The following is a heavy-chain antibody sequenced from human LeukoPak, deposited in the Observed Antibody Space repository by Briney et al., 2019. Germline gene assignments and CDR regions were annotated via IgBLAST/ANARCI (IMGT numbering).Heavy chain of an antibody. Sequence: GASVKVSCKSSGYIFTSHYMHWVRQAPGQGLEWMGWINPNSGGTNYAQKFQGRVTMTRDTSISTAYMELSRLRSDDTAVYYCARVRVFWSGYYSWFDPWGQGTLVTVSS. V-gene: IGHV1-2*02. CDR3: ARVRVFWSGYYSWFDP. J-gene: IGHJ5*02. CDR1: GYIFTSHY. D-gene: IGHD3-3*01. CDR2: INPNSGGT.